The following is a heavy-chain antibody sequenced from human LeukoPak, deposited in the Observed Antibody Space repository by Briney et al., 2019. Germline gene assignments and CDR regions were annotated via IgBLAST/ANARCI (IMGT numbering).Heavy chain of an antibody. CDR1: GYSITSGYD. V-gene: IGHV4-38-2*02. CDR2: IYYRRTT. CDR3: ARGAIFGVVIAYFDY. D-gene: IGHD3-3*01. J-gene: IGHJ4*02. Sequence: SETLSLTCTVSGYSITSGYDWGWIRQPPGKGLDWIGSIYYRRTTYYNPSLKSRVTISVDTSKNQFSLKLSSVTAADTAVYYCARGAIFGVVIAYFDYWGQGTLVTVSS.